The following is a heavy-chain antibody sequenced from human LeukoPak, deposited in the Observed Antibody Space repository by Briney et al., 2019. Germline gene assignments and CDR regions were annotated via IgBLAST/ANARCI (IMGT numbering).Heavy chain of an antibody. Sequence: GGSLRLSCAASGITFGNNWMHWVRRGPGKGLVWISRINSDGGGAIYADSVKGRFTVSRDNAKNTLYLQMNSLRAEDTAVYYCARDVPHNWFDTWGQGTLVTVSS. CDR2: INSDGGGA. CDR1: GITFGNNW. CDR3: ARDVPHNWFDT. V-gene: IGHV3-74*01. J-gene: IGHJ5*02.